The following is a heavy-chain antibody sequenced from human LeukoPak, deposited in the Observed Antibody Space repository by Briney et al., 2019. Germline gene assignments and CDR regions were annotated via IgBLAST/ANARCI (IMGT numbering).Heavy chain of an antibody. Sequence: PSETLSLTCTVSGGSISSSSYYWGWIRQPPGKGLEWIGSIYYSGSTYYNPSLKSRVTISVDTSTNQFSLKLSSVTAADTAVYYCARGLAGTSNWFDPWGQGTLVAVSS. D-gene: IGHD1-1*01. V-gene: IGHV4-39*01. J-gene: IGHJ5*02. CDR1: GGSISSSSYY. CDR3: ARGLAGTSNWFDP. CDR2: IYYSGST.